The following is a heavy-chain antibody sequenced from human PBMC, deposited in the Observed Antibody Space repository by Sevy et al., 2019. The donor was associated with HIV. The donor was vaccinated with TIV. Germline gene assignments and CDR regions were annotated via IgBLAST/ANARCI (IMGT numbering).Heavy chain of an antibody. D-gene: IGHD6-13*01. V-gene: IGHV3-9*01. J-gene: IGHJ2*01. CDR3: AKDRAAAGPGWYFDL. Sequence: GGSLRLSCAASGFTFDDFAMHWVRQSPGKGLEWVSGINWNSGRTEYADSVKGRFTISRHNTKDSLYLQMHSLRHEDTAFYYCAKDRAAAGPGWYFDLWGRGTLVTVSS. CDR1: GFTFDDFA. CDR2: INWNSGRT.